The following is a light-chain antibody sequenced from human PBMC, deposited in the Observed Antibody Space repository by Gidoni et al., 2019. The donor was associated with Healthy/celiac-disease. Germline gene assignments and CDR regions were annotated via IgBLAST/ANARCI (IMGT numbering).Light chain of an antibody. CDR2: GAS. CDR3: QQYNNWPPFT. V-gene: IGKV3-15*01. CDR1: QIVSSN. Sequence: EIVMTPSPATLSVSPGERATLSCRARQIVSSNLAWYQQKPGQAPRLLIYGASTRATGIPARFSGSGSGTEFTLTISSLQSEDFAVYYCQQYNNWPPFTFGPGTKVDIK. J-gene: IGKJ3*01.